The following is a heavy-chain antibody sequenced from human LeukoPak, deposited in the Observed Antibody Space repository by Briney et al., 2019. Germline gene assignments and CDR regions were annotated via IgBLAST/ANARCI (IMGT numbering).Heavy chain of an antibody. Sequence: KVSCKASGGTFSSYTISWVRQAPGQGLEWMGRIIPILGIANYAQKFQGRVTITADKSTSTAYMELSSLRAEDTAVYYCAKVLSSSSGDYWGQGTLVTVSS. CDR2: IIPILGIA. CDR3: AKVLSSSSGDY. D-gene: IGHD6-6*01. CDR1: GGTFSSYT. V-gene: IGHV1-69*02. J-gene: IGHJ4*02.